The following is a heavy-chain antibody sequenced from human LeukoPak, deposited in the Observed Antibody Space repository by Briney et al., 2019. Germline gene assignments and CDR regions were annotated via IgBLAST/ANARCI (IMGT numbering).Heavy chain of an antibody. D-gene: IGHD3-22*01. CDR3: ASGTYYYDSSGYLDY. CDR1: GFTFSSYG. Sequence: PGRSLRLSCAASGFTFSSYGMHWVRQAPGKGLEWVAVIWYDGSNKYYADSVKGRFTISRDNSKNTLYLQMTSLRAEDTAVYYCASGTYYYDSSGYLDYWGQGTLVTVSS. CDR2: IWYDGSNK. V-gene: IGHV3-33*01. J-gene: IGHJ4*02.